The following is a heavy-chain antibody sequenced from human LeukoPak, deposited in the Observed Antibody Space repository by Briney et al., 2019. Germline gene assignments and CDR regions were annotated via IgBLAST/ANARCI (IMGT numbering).Heavy chain of an antibody. J-gene: IGHJ4*02. CDR1: GYTFTGYY. V-gene: IGHV1-18*04. CDR3: ARVSVTMGDY. CDR2: ISAYNGNT. Sequence: ASVKVSCKASGYTFTGYYMHWVRQAPGQGLEWMGWISAYNGNTNYAQKLQGRVTMTTDTSTSTAYMELRSLRSDDTAVYYCARVSVTMGDYWGQGTLVTVSS. D-gene: IGHD3-10*01.